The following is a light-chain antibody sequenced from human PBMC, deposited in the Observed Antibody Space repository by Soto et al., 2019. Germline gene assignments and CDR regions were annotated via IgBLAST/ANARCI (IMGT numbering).Light chain of an antibody. CDR3: QQRINWPLT. J-gene: IGKJ4*01. V-gene: IGKV3-11*01. Sequence: EIVLTQPPAILSLSPGVRATLSCRASESSSGYVAWSQQKPGQAPRLLIYDASHRATGIPARFSVSGSGTDFTLTISSLEPEDSAVYYCQQRINWPLTFGGGTKVEIK. CDR1: ESSSGY. CDR2: DAS.